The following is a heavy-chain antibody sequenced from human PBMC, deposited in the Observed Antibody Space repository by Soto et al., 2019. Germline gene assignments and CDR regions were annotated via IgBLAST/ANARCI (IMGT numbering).Heavy chain of an antibody. Sequence: SETLSLTCTVSGGSISSYYWSWIRQPPGKGLEWIGYIYYSGSTNYNPSLKSRVTISVDTSKNQFSLKLSSVTAADTAVYYCARHSAGRYSGYDPRPYYMDVWGKGTTVTVSS. D-gene: IGHD5-12*01. CDR1: GGSISSYY. V-gene: IGHV4-59*08. J-gene: IGHJ6*03. CDR2: IYYSGST. CDR3: ARHSAGRYSGYDPRPYYMDV.